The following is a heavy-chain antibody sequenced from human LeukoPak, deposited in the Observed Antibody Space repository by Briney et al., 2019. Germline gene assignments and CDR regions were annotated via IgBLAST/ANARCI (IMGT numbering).Heavy chain of an antibody. CDR2: IYYSGST. V-gene: IGHV4-39*07. CDR1: GGSISSSSYY. CDR3: ARDRYYYGSGGALDI. D-gene: IGHD3-10*01. Sequence: TSETLSLTCTVSGGSISSSSYYWGWIRQPPGKGLEWIGSIYYSGSTNYNPSLKSRVTISVDTSKNQFSLKLSSVTAADTAVYYCARDRYYYGSGGALDIWGQGTMVTVSS. J-gene: IGHJ3*02.